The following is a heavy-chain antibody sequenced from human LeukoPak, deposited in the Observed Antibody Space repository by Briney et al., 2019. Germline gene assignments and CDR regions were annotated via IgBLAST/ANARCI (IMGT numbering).Heavy chain of an antibody. CDR3: ARDLYYDFWSGFDY. V-gene: IGHV3-23*01. CDR2: ISGSGGST. Sequence: PGGSLRLSCAASGFTFSSYAMSWVRQAPGKGLEWVSAISGSGGSTYYADSVKGRFTISRDNSKNTLYLQMNSLRAEDTAVYYCARDLYYDFWSGFDYWGQGTLVTVSS. D-gene: IGHD3-3*01. J-gene: IGHJ4*02. CDR1: GFTFSSYA.